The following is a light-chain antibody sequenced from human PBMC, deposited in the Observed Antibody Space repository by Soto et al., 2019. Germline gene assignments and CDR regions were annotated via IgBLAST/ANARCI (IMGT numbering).Light chain of an antibody. CDR2: DDS. CDR1: NIESNS. V-gene: IGLV3-21*02. Sequence: SYELTQPPSVSVAPGQTATITCGGNNIESNSVHWYQQKPGQAPVLVVYDDSDRPSGIPERFSGSNSRNTASLTISRVEAGDEADYFCHVWDRSRGLFGGGTKLTVL. J-gene: IGLJ2*01. CDR3: HVWDRSRGL.